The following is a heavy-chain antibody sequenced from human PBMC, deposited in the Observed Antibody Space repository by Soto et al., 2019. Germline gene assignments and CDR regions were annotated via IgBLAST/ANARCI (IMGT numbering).Heavy chain of an antibody. CDR2: IIPILGIA. CDR1: GGTFSSYT. Sequence: QVQLVQSGAEVKKPGSSVKVSCKASGGTFSSYTISWVRQAPGQGLEWMGRIIPILGIANYAQKFQGRVTITADKSTNTAYMELSSLRPGDTAVYYCARDPRGSGWDWGQGTLVTVSS. V-gene: IGHV1-69*08. J-gene: IGHJ4*02. D-gene: IGHD3-10*01. CDR3: ARDPRGSGWD.